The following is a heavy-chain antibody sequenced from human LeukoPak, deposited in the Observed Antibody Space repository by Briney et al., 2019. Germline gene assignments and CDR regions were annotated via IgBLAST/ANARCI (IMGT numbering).Heavy chain of an antibody. J-gene: IGHJ4*02. CDR3: ARSYYYDSSGYYLEYYFDY. Sequence: GSSVKVSCKASGGTFSSYAISWVRQAPGQGLEWMGGIIPIFGTANYAQKFQGRVTITTDESTSTAYMELSSLRSEETAVYYCARSYYYDSSGYYLEYYFDYWGQGTLVTVSS. CDR2: IIPIFGTA. D-gene: IGHD3-22*01. CDR1: GGTFSSYA. V-gene: IGHV1-69*05.